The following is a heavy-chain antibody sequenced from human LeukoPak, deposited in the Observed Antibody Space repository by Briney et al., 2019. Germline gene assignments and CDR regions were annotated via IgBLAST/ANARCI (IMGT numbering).Heavy chain of an antibody. Sequence: SETLSLTCTVSGGSISRYYWSWIRQPPGKGLEWIGYIYYSGSTNYNPSLKSRATISVDTSKNQFSLKLSSVTAADTAVYYCARVPATAIQPYYFDYWGQGTLVTVSS. CDR3: ARVPATAIQPYYFDY. CDR1: GGSISRYY. J-gene: IGHJ4*02. CDR2: IYYSGST. V-gene: IGHV4-59*01. D-gene: IGHD2-2*02.